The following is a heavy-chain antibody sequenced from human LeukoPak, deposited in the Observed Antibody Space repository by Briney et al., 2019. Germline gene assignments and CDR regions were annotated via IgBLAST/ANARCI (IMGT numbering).Heavy chain of an antibody. CDR1: GEPFSGYY. CDR2: INRNGNT. Sequence: SETLSLTCAISGEPFSGYYWGSIRQPPGKGLELIGEINRNGNTDYNPSLKSRVSMSIDTSKNQFSLKLISVTAADTAVYYCARVNDYGGNFVDYWGQGTLVTVSS. D-gene: IGHD4-23*01. J-gene: IGHJ4*02. V-gene: IGHV4-34*01. CDR3: ARVNDYGGNFVDY.